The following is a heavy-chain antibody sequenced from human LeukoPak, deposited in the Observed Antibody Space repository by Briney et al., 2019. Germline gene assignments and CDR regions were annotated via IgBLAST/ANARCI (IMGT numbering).Heavy chain of an antibody. J-gene: IGHJ4*02. Sequence: SETLSLTCTVSGGSISSGSYYWSWIRQPAGKGLEWIVRIYTSGSTDYNPSLKSRVTMSVDTSKNQFSLRLSSVTAADTAVYYCARQNPSGYHIYYFDYWGQGTLVTVSS. D-gene: IGHD3-22*01. V-gene: IGHV4-61*02. CDR2: IYTSGST. CDR1: GGSISSGSYY. CDR3: ARQNPSGYHIYYFDY.